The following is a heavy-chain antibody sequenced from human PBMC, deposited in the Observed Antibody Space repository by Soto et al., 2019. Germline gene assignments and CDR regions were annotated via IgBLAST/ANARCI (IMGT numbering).Heavy chain of an antibody. J-gene: IGHJ3*01. D-gene: IGHD3-22*01. CDR2: IDPSDSYT. CDR3: AKTDSSGYFPNP. Sequence: GECLKISCKGSGYSFTSYWISLVRQMPGKGLEWMGRIDPSDSYTNYSPSFQGHVTISADKSISTAYLQWSSLKASDTAMYYCAKTDSSGYFPNPWGQGTMVTVSS. CDR1: GYSFTSYW. V-gene: IGHV5-10-1*01.